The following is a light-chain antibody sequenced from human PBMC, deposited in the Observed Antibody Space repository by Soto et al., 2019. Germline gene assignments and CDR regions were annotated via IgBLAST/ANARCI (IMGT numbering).Light chain of an antibody. J-gene: IGLJ2*01. CDR1: SSDIGGYNY. V-gene: IGLV2-14*01. CDR2: DVN. CDR3: SSYITTSTSVV. Sequence: QSALTQPASVSGSPGQSITISCTEISSDIGGYNYVSWYQQHPGKAPKLIIYDVNNRPSGVSNRFSGSKSGDTASLTISGLQAEDEADYYCSSYITTSTSVVFGGGTQLTVL.